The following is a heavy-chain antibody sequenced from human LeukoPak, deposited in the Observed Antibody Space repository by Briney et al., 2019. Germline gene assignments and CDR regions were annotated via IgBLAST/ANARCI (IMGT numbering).Heavy chain of an antibody. D-gene: IGHD3-10*01. CDR2: ISAYNGNT. Sequence: ASVKVSCKASAYTFTSYDINWVRQAPGQGLEWMGWISAYNGNTNYAQKLQGRVTMTTDTSTSTAYMELRSLRSDDTAVYYCARVRLLWFGELLQYFDYWGQGTLVTVSS. J-gene: IGHJ4*02. V-gene: IGHV1-18*01. CDR1: AYTFTSYD. CDR3: ARVRLLWFGELLQYFDY.